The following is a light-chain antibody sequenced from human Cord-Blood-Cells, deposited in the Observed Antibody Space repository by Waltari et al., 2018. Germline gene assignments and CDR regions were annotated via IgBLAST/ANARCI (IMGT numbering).Light chain of an antibody. CDR2: GKN. J-gene: IGLJ2*01. V-gene: IGLV3-19*01. CDR1: SLRSYY. Sequence: SSELTQDSAVSVALGQTVRITCQGDSLRSYYASWDQQKPGQAPVFVIYGKNNRPPGLPDRFSGSSSGNTASLTITGDQAEDEADYYCNSRDSSGNHVVFGGGTKLTVL. CDR3: NSRDSSGNHVV.